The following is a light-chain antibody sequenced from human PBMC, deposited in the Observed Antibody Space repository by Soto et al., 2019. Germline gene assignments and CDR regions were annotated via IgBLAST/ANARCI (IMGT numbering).Light chain of an antibody. CDR1: QSVSSSY. CDR2: GAS. J-gene: IGKJ1*01. CDR3: QQYERSSWT. V-gene: IGKV3-20*01. Sequence: EIVLTQSPGTLSLSPGERASLSCRASQSVSSSYLAWYQQKPGQAPRLLIYGASSRATGIPDRFSGSGSGTDFTLTISRLEREDFAVYYCQQYERSSWTFGQGTKVDIK.